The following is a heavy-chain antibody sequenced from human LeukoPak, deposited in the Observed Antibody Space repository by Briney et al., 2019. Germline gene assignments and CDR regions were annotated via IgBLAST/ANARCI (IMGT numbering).Heavy chain of an antibody. CDR1: GGSISSSNW. Sequence: PSGTLSLTCAVSGGSISSSNWWSWVRQPPGKGLEWIGEIYHSGSTNYNPSLKSRVTMSVDTSKNQFSLKLSSVTAADTAVYYCARDSPSYSYGFVYWGQGTLVTVSS. CDR3: ARDSPSYSYGFVY. D-gene: IGHD5-18*01. CDR2: IYHSGST. V-gene: IGHV4-4*02. J-gene: IGHJ4*02.